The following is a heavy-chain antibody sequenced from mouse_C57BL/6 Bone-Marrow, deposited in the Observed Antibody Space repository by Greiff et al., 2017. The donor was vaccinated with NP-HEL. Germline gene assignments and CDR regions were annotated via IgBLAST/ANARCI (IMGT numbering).Heavy chain of an antibody. CDR1: GFTFSSYG. V-gene: IGHV5-6*01. D-gene: IGHD6-1*01. CDR2: ISSGGSYT. Sequence: EVKLVESGGDLVKPGGSLKLSCAASGFTFSSYGMSWVRQTPDKRLEWVATISSGGSYTYYPDSVKGRFTISRDNAKNTLYLQMSSLKSEDTAMYSCARLGLAWFAYWAQGTLVTVSA. CDR3: ARLGLAWFAY. J-gene: IGHJ3*01.